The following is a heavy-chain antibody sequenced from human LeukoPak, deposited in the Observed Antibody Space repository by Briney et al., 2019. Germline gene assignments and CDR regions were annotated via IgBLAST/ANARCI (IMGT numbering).Heavy chain of an antibody. J-gene: IGHJ6*02. Sequence: GGSLRLSCAASGFIFSSYNMNWVRQAPGKGLEWVSSISSSSNYIYYEDSVKGRFTISRDNAKNSLYLQMNSLRAEDTAVYYCARVREWLPYYYYGMDVWGQGTTVTVSS. CDR3: ARVREWLPYYYYGMDV. V-gene: IGHV3-21*01. CDR2: ISSSSNYI. D-gene: IGHD5-12*01. CDR1: GFIFSSYN.